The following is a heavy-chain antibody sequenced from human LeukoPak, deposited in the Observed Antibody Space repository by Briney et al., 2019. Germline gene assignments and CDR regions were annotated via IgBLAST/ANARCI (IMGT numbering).Heavy chain of an antibody. J-gene: IGHJ3*02. CDR1: GGTFSSYA. Sequence: GASVKVSCKASGGTFSSYAISWVRQAPGQGLEWMGRIIPILGIANYAQKFQGRVTITADKSTSTAYMELSSLRSEDTAVYYCAKLGATWGAGNDAFDIWGQGTLVTISS. D-gene: IGHD7-27*01. CDR3: AKLGATWGAGNDAFDI. CDR2: IIPILGIA. V-gene: IGHV1-69*04.